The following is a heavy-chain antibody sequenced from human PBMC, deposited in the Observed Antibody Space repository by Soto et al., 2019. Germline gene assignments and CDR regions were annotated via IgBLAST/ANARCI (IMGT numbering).Heavy chain of an antibody. CDR2: IYSGGST. D-gene: IGHD3-3*01. J-gene: IGHJ5*02. CDR1: GFTVSSNY. CDR3: ARGPDFWSGYSFDP. Sequence: EVQLVESGGGLIQPGGSLRLSCAASGFTVSSNYMSWVRQAPGKGLEWVSVIYSGGSTYYADSVKGRFTISRDNSKNTLYLQMNRLRAEDTAVYYCARGPDFWSGYSFDPWGQGTLVTVSS. V-gene: IGHV3-53*01.